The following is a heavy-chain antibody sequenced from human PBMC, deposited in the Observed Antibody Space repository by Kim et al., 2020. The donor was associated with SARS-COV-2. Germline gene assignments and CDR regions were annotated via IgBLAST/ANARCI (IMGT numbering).Heavy chain of an antibody. CDR2: IRWNSAVR. CDR1: EFSFGDYA. V-gene: IGHV3-9*01. CDR3: AKVLRGNRYFDL. Sequence: GGSLRLSCAASEFSFGDYAMHWVRQAPGMGLEWVSGIRWNSAVRNYADSVKGRFTISRDNTKNSLYLQIDSLTTEDTALYYCAKVLRGNRYFDLWGRGTLVIVSS. D-gene: IGHD1-1*01. J-gene: IGHJ2*01.